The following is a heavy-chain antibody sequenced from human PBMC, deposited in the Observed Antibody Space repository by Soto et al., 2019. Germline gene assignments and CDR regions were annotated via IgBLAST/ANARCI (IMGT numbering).Heavy chain of an antibody. D-gene: IGHD3-22*01. CDR2: IHYSGST. V-gene: IGHV4-59*01. CDR3: ASVDSSTWDRWFDP. CDR1: GVSISSYD. J-gene: IGHJ5*02. Sequence: SETLSVTCPVSGVSISSYDWNWIRPPPGKGLEWIGYIHYSGSTNYNPSLKSRVTISIDTSKNQFSLKLSSVSAADTAVYYCASVDSSTWDRWFDPWGQGALVTSPQ.